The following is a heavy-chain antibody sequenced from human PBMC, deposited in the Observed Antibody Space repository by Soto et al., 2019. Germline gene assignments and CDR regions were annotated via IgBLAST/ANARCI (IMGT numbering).Heavy chain of an antibody. CDR1: GYTFTSYG. CDR2: ISAYNGNT. CDR3: ATLKVYDSSGYYPLGSEY. D-gene: IGHD3-22*01. Sequence: ASVKVSCKASGYTFTSYGISCVRQAPGEGLEWMGWISAYNGNTNYAQKLQGRVTMNTDTSTSTAYMELRSLRSDDTAVYYCATLKVYDSSGYYPLGSEYLGKETLVIFSS. J-gene: IGHJ4*02. V-gene: IGHV1-18*04.